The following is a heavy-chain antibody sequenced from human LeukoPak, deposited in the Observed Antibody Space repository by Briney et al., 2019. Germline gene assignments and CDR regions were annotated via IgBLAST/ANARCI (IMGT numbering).Heavy chain of an antibody. D-gene: IGHD6-19*01. CDR3: ARSRPGGWDSFDY. V-gene: IGHV3-48*03. CDR2: ISSSGSTI. Sequence: PGGSLRLSCAVSGFTFSSYEMNWVRQAPGKGLEWVSHISSSGSTIYYADSVKGRFTISRDNAKNSLYLQMNSLRAEDTAVYYCARSRPGGWDSFDYWGQGTLVTVSS. CDR1: GFTFSSYE. J-gene: IGHJ4*02.